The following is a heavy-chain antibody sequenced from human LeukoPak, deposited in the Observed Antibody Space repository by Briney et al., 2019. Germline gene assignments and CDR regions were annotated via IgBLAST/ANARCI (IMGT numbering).Heavy chain of an antibody. CDR1: GFTFSSYA. CDR3: AKSISGSYFRNSDY. J-gene: IGHJ4*02. Sequence: QPGGSLRLSCAASGFTFSSYAMSWVRQAPGKGLEWVSAISGSGGSTYYADSVKGRFTISRDNSKNTLYLQMNSLRAEDTAVYYCAKSISGSYFRNSDYWGQGTLVTVSS. CDR2: ISGSGGST. D-gene: IGHD1-26*01. V-gene: IGHV3-23*01.